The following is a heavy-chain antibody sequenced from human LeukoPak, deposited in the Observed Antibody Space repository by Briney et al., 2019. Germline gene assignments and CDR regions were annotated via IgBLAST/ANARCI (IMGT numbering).Heavy chain of an antibody. V-gene: IGHV1-69*05. CDR1: GGTFSGHA. D-gene: IGHD4-17*01. J-gene: IGHJ6*03. CDR2: TIPIFGAT. CDR3: AGGDPFNFYMDV. Sequence: SVKVSCKASGGTFSGHAISWVRQAPGQGLEWMGGTIPIFGATNYTQRFQGRITITTDESTTTAYMELTSLRSEDMAVYFCAGGDPFNFYMDVWGKGTSVTVFS.